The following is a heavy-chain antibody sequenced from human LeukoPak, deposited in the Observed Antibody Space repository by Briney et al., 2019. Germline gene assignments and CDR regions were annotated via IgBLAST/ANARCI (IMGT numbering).Heavy chain of an antibody. CDR2: ISWDGGST. V-gene: IGHV3-43D*03. CDR1: GFTFDDYA. D-gene: IGHD3-10*01. CDR3: AKGQRGSDHYGSGTLIDY. Sequence: AGSLRLACAASGFTFDDYAMHWVRQAPGKGLEWVSLISWDGGSTYYADSVKGRFTISRDNSKNSLYLQMNSLRAEDTSLYYCAKGQRGSDHYGSGTLIDYWGQGTLVTVSS. J-gene: IGHJ4*02.